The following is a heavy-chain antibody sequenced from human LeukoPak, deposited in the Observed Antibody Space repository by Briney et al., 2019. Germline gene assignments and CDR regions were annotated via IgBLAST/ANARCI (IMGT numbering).Heavy chain of an antibody. V-gene: IGHV3-7*03. CDR2: IKQDGSEK. CDR1: GFTFSSYW. J-gene: IGHJ4*02. CDR3: AKYRGRGSGSYLSPTFDY. D-gene: IGHD3-10*01. Sequence: PGGSLRLSCAASGFTFSSYWMSWVRQAPGKGLEWVANIKQDGSEKYYVDSVKGRFTISRDNAKNSLYLQMNSLRAEDTAVYYCAKYRGRGSGSYLSPTFDYWGQGTLVTVSS.